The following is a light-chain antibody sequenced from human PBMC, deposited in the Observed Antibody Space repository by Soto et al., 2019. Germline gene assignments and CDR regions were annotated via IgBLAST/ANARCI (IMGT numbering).Light chain of an antibody. Sequence: EIFFTHSPGTLSLSPGERATLSCRASQSVSSSYLAWYQQKPGQAPRLLIYGASSRATGIPDRFSGSGSGTDFTLTISRLEPEDFAVYYCQQYGSSPPFTFGRGTRLEIK. CDR1: QSVSSSY. CDR3: QQYGSSPPFT. J-gene: IGKJ5*01. CDR2: GAS. V-gene: IGKV3-20*01.